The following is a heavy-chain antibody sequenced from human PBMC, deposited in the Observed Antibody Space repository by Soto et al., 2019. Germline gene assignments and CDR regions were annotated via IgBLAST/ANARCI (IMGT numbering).Heavy chain of an antibody. V-gene: IGHV3-64*02. CDR2: ISGSGDRT. Sequence: GGALRLCCAASGFTFSGYNIHWIRHAPGKGLEFVSAISGSGDRTYYADSVKGRFTITRDNSNTTVLLHMGSLRAEDMAVYYCVRLRCSSGNRYFFSFCGQG. CDR1: GFTFSGYN. J-gene: IGHJ1*01. D-gene: IGHD6-25*01. CDR3: VRLRCSSGNRYFFSF.